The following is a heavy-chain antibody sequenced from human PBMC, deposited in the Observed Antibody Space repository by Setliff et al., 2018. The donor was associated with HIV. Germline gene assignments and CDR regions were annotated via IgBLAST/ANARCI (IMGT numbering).Heavy chain of an antibody. V-gene: IGHV4-4*08. J-gene: IGHJ4*02. CDR2: IYTSENI. Sequence: SETLSLTCTVSGASINSYFWSWIRQSPGKRLEWIGYIYTSENINYNPSLKSRVTISADTSNTQFSLKLRSVTAADTAVYYCARRRGGTSRSFLDYWGQGNLVTVSS. D-gene: IGHD3-10*01. CDR1: GASINSYF. CDR3: ARRRGGTSRSFLDY.